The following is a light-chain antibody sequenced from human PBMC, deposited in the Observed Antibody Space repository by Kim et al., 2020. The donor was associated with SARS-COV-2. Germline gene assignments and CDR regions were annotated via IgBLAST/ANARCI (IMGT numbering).Light chain of an antibody. Sequence: QSVLTQPPSASGTPGQRVTNSCSGSNSNIGNAHVYWYQHLPGAAPKLLIYRSDQRLSGVPDRFSASKSGTSASLAISGLRSDDEADYYCAAWDDTLSGWVFGGGTKVTVL. V-gene: IGLV1-47*01. CDR3: AAWDDTLSGWV. J-gene: IGLJ3*02. CDR1: NSNIGNAH. CDR2: RSD.